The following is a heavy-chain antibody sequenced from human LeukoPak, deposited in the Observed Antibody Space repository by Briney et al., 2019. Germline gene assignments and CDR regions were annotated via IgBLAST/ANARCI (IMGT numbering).Heavy chain of an antibody. CDR2: IYHSGST. D-gene: IGHD6-19*01. V-gene: IGHV4-30-2*01. CDR1: GGSISSGGYS. CDR3: ARGSSRLAGGGFDY. Sequence: SQTLSLTCAVSGGSISSGGYSWSWIRQPPGKGLEWIGYIYHSGSTYYNPSLKSRVTISVDRSKNQFSLKLSSVTAADTAVYYCARGSSRLAGGGFDYWGQGTLVTVSS. J-gene: IGHJ4*02.